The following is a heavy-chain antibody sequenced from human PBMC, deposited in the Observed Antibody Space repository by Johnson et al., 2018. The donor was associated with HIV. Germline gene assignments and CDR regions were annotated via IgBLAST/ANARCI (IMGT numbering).Heavy chain of an antibody. D-gene: IGHD4-23*01. CDR2: INSDGSST. Sequence: VQLVESGGGLVQPGGSLRLSCVASGFTFSSYWMHWVRQAPGKGLVWVSRINSDGSSTTYADSLKGRFPISTDNAKNTLFLQMNSLRAEDTAVYYCVRGLGYVFYSGNSNALDIWGQGTMVTVSS. V-gene: IGHV3-74*02. CDR3: VRGLGYVFYSGNSNALDI. J-gene: IGHJ3*02. CDR1: GFTFSSYW.